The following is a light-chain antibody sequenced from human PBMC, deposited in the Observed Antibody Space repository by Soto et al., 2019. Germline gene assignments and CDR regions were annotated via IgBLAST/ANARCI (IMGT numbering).Light chain of an antibody. J-gene: IGKJ1*01. CDR2: DAS. Sequence: DIQMTQSPSTLSASVGDRVTITCRASQSISSWLAWYQQKPGKAPKLLIYDASSLESGVPSRFSGSGSGTEVPLTISSLQPDDFATYYFQQYNSYSGTFGQGTQVEIK. CDR3: QQYNSYSGT. V-gene: IGKV1-5*01. CDR1: QSISSW.